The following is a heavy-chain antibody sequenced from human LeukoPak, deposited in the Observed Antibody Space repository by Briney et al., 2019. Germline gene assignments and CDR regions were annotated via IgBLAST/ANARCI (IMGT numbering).Heavy chain of an antibody. V-gene: IGHV3-30*03. CDR3: ARGGQGRFDY. CDR2: MSYDGSNK. J-gene: IGHJ4*02. Sequence: GGSLRLSCAASGFTFSSYSMNWVRQAPGKGLEWVAVMSYDGSNKYYADSVKGRFTISRDNSKNTLYLQMNSLRAEDTAVYYCARGGQGRFDYWGQGTLVTVSS. CDR1: GFTFSSYS.